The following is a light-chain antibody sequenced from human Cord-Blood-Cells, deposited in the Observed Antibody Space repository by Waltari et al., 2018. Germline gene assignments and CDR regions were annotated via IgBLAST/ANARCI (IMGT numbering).Light chain of an antibody. Sequence: QSALTPPASVSGSPGQSITISCTGTSSDVGSYNLVSWYQQHPGKAPNLMIYEGSKRPSGVSNRFSGSKSGNTASLTISGLQAEDEADYYCCSYAGSSTPVVFGGGTKLTVL. CDR1: SSDVGSYNL. J-gene: IGLJ2*01. CDR3: CSYAGSSTPVV. V-gene: IGLV2-23*01. CDR2: EGS.